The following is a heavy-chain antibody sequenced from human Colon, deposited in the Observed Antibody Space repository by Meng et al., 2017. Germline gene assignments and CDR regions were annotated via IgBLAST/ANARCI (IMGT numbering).Heavy chain of an antibody. CDR2: IYSSGRT. D-gene: IGHD4-17*01. CDR3: ATGLRHGDWFDP. V-gene: IGHV4-4*07. CDR1: GGSMIGYY. J-gene: IGHJ5*02. Sequence: QWQLRESGPGLVMPSETLSLTCTVSGGSMIGYYWNWIRQPAGKGLEWIGHIYSSGRTNYNPSLKSRVTISVDSSKNQFSLNLTSVTAADTAVYYCATGLRHGDWFDPWGPGTLVTVAS.